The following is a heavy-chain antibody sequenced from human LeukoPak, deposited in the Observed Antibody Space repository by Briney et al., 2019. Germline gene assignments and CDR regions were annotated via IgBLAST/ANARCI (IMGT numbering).Heavy chain of an antibody. CDR3: ARDMPEYCSSTSCYRPNYYYGMDV. D-gene: IGHD2-2*01. CDR1: GYTFTSYY. V-gene: IGHV1-46*01. Sequence: ASVKVSCKASGYTFTSYYMHWVRQAPGQGLEWMGIINPSGGSTSYAHKFQGRVTMTRDTSTSTVYMELSSLRSEDTAVYYCARDMPEYCSSTSCYRPNYYYGMDVWGQGTTVTVSS. CDR2: INPSGGST. J-gene: IGHJ6*02.